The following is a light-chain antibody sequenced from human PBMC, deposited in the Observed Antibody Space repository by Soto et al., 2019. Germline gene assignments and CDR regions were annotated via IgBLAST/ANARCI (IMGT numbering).Light chain of an antibody. V-gene: IGKV1-12*01. CDR3: QQRQSWPLT. Sequence: DIQMTQSPSSVSASVGDRVTITCRASQGISSYLNWYQQKPGKAPKLLIYAASSLQSGVPSRFSGSGSGTDFTLTISSLEPEDFAVYYCQQRQSWPLTFGGGTKVDI. J-gene: IGKJ4*01. CDR1: QGISSY. CDR2: AAS.